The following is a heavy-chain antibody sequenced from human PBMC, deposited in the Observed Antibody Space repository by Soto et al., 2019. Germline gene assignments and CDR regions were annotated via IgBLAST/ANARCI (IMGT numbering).Heavy chain of an antibody. Sequence: ASVKVSCKASGYTFTSYGISWVRQAPGQGLEWMGWISAYNGNTNYAQKLQGRVTMTTDTSTSTAYMELRSLRSDDTAVYYCARDYYDFWSGPVRPDAFDIWGQGIMVTVSS. CDR2: ISAYNGNT. V-gene: IGHV1-18*04. CDR3: ARDYYDFWSGPVRPDAFDI. J-gene: IGHJ3*02. D-gene: IGHD3-3*01. CDR1: GYTFTSYG.